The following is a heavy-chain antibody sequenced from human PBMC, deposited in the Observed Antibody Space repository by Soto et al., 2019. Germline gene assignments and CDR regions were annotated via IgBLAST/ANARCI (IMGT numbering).Heavy chain of an antibody. J-gene: IGHJ3*02. CDR3: ATAYVYDFENSNYYRDAFDI. CDR1: GYSFSFYW. CDR2: MYPDDSDI. Sequence: GESLKISCKASGYSFSFYWIGWVRQMPGKGLEWMAIMYPDDSDIRYSPSFEAHVTISADKSTSTAFLQWSSLKASETAMYYCATAYVYDFENSNYYRDAFDIWGQGTLVTVSS. V-gene: IGHV5-51*01. D-gene: IGHD3-22*01.